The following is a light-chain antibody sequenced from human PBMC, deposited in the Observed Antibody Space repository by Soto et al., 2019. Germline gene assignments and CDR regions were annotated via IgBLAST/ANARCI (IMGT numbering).Light chain of an antibody. J-gene: IGLJ2*01. CDR3: QSYDSSLKV. Sequence: QSVLTQPPSVSGAPGQRVTISCTGSSSNIGAGYYVHWYQQLPGTAPKLLIYGNTNRPSGVPDRFSVSKSGTSASLAITGLQAEDEADYYCQSYDSSLKVFGGGTKVTVL. CDR2: GNT. CDR1: SSNIGAGYY. V-gene: IGLV1-40*01.